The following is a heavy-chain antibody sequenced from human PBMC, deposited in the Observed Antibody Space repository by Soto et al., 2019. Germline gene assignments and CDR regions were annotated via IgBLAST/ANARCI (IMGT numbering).Heavy chain of an antibody. CDR2: ISGSGGNT. V-gene: IGHV3-23*01. CDR1: GFTFSSYV. D-gene: IGHD2-15*01. J-gene: IGHJ4*02. CDR3: AKSPHCSATSCISDY. Sequence: PGGSLRLSCAASGFTFSSYVMSWVRQAPGKGLEWVSAISGSGGNTNYADSVKGRFTISRDNSKNTLYLQMNSLRVEDTAVYYCAKSPHCSATSCISDYWGQGTLVTVSS.